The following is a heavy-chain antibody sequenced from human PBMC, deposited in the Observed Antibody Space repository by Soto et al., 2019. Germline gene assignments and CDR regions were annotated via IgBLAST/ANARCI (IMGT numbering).Heavy chain of an antibody. CDR1: GFTFSSFL. V-gene: IGHV3-74*01. CDR2: INIDGSET. Sequence: GGSRRRSWAASGFTFSSFLMHWVRQSPGKGLVWVARINIDGSETSHADSVKGRFTISRDNAKNTRFLQLNSLRADDTAVYSCATGVIGSFSHPWGQGTLVTVSS. CDR3: ATGVIGSFSHP. D-gene: IGHD3-10*01. J-gene: IGHJ4*02.